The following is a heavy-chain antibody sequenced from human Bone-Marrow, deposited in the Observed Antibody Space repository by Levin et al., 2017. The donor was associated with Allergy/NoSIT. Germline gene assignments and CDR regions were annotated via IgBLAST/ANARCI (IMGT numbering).Heavy chain of an antibody. J-gene: IGHJ5*02. CDR1: GASISSFY. CDR2: IYYSGST. Sequence: ASETLSLTCTVSGASISSFYWSWIRQPPGKGLEWIGYIYYSGSTNYSPSLKSRVSMSADMSRNQVYLTMSSVTAADTAVYYCARQAVPAAMNGFDAWGQGTLVTVSS. V-gene: IGHV4-59*08. D-gene: IGHD2-2*01. CDR3: ARQAVPAAMNGFDA.